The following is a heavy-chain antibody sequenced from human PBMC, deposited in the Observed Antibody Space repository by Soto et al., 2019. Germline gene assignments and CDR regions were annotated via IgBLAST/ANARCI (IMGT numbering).Heavy chain of an antibody. J-gene: IGHJ6*02. CDR3: ASPWCGGDCYPDYYYGMDV. CDR1: GGSISSSSYY. Sequence: QLQLQESGPGLVKPSETLSLTCTVSGGSISSSSYYWGWIRQPPGKGLEWIGSIYYSGSTYYNPSLKSRVTISVDPSKNPFSLKLSSVTAADTAVYYCASPWCGGDCYPDYYYGMDVWGQGTTVTVSS. D-gene: IGHD2-21*02. CDR2: IYYSGST. V-gene: IGHV4-39*01.